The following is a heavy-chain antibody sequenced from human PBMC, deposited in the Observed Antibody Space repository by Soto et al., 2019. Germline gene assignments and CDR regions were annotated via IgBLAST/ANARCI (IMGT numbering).Heavy chain of an antibody. CDR3: ARARRGYSYGYGA. D-gene: IGHD5-18*01. J-gene: IGHJ5*02. CDR2: IYYSGST. Sequence: QVQLQESGPGLVKPSQTLSLTCTVSGGSISSGGYYWSWIRQHPGKGLEWIGYIYYSGSTYYNPSLKSRLTISVDTSKTQFSLKLSSVTAADTAVYSCARARRGYSYGYGAWGQGTLVTVSS. CDR1: GGSISSGGYY. V-gene: IGHV4-31*03.